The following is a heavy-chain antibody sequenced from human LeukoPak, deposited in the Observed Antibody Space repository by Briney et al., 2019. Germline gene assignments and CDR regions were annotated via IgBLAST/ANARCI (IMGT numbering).Heavy chain of an antibody. CDR1: GFTFSSYE. D-gene: IGHD3-9*01. CDR2: ISSSGSTI. CDR3: ARSTYDILTGYYFDY. V-gene: IGHV3-48*03. J-gene: IGHJ4*02. Sequence: GGSLRLSCAASGFTFSSYEMSWVRQAPGKGLEWVSYISSSGSTIYYADSVKGRFTISRDNAKNSLYLQMNSLRAEDTAVYYCARSTYDILTGYYFDYWGQGTLVTVSS.